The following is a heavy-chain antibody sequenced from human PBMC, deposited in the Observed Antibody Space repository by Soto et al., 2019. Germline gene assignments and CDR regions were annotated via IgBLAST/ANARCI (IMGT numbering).Heavy chain of an antibody. V-gene: IGHV3-53*01. CDR1: GFTVSRNY. CDR2: IHSGGDT. D-gene: IGHD4-17*01. CDR3: AGAPFGVNPGEDY. J-gene: IGHJ4*02. Sequence: EVQLVESGGGLIQPGGSLRLSCAASGFTVSRNYMNWVRQAPGKGLEWVSIIHSGGDTYYADSVKGRFTISRDNSLNTLYLHMNSLRVEDTAVYYCAGAPFGVNPGEDYWGQGTLVTVSS.